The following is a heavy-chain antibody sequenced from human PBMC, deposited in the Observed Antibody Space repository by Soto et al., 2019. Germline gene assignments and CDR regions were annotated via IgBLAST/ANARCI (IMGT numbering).Heavy chain of an antibody. CDR2: IYYSGST. V-gene: IGHV4-61*01. CDR3: ARKRPSGSGDFDY. J-gene: IGHJ4*02. CDR1: GGSVSSGSYY. D-gene: IGHD6-19*01. Sequence: PSETLSLTCTVSGGSVSSGSYYWSWIRQPPGKGLEWIGYIYYSGSTNYNPSLKSRVTISVDTSKNQFSLKLSSVTAADTAVYYCARKRPSGSGDFDYWGQGTLVTVSS.